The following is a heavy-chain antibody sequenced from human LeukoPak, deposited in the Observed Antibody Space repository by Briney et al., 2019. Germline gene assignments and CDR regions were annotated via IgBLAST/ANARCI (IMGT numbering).Heavy chain of an antibody. CDR3: GKTTVGYSSGQKPAWPVDY. V-gene: IGHV3-23*01. CDR2: IFGSGGSP. CDR1: GFTFGSHA. D-gene: IGHD5-18*01. J-gene: IGHJ4*02. Sequence: SGGSLGLSCEASGFTFGSHAMYWVRQAPGKGLEWVAGIFGSGGSPHYADPVKGRFTISRDNSRNTVYLQINSLRAEDTAVYYCGKTTVGYSSGQKPAWPVDYWGQGTLVTVSS.